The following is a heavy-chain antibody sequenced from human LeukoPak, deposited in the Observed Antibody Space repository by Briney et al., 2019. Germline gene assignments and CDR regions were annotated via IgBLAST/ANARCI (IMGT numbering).Heavy chain of an antibody. J-gene: IGHJ4*02. CDR2: MNPKSGNT. V-gene: IGHV1-8*03. D-gene: IGHD4-17*01. Sequence: ASVKVSCKASGYTFTSYDINWVRQATGQGLEWMGWMNPKSGNTGYAQKFQGRVTITRNTSISTAYMELSSLRSEDTAVYYCARVHDYGDYIDYWGQGTLVTVSS. CDR3: ARVHDYGDYIDY. CDR1: GYTFTSYD.